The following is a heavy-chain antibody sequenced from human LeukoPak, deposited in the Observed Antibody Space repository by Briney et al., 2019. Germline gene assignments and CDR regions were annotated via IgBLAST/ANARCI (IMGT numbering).Heavy chain of an antibody. D-gene: IGHD7-27*01. Sequence: PGGSLRLSCAASEFTFSNYALHWVRQALGKGLEWVSSISSSSSYIYYADSVKGRFTISRDNAKNSLYLQMNSLRAEDTAVYYCARDGELGNDYWGQGTLVTVSS. CDR3: ARDGELGNDY. V-gene: IGHV3-21*01. J-gene: IGHJ4*02. CDR2: ISSSSSYI. CDR1: EFTFSNYA.